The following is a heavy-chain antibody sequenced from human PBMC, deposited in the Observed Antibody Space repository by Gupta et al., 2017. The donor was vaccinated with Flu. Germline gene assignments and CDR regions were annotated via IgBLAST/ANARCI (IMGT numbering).Heavy chain of an antibody. J-gene: IGHJ4*02. CDR3: AKARGYSYGYFDY. D-gene: IGHD5-18*01. CDR1: GYTFDDYT. CDR2: ISWDGGST. Sequence: EVQLVESGGVVVQPGGSLRLSCAASGYTFDDYTMHWVRQAPGKGLEWVSLISWDGGSTYYADSVKGRFTISRDNSKNSLYLQMNSLRTEDTALYYCAKARGYSYGYFDYWGQGTLVTVSS. V-gene: IGHV3-43*01.